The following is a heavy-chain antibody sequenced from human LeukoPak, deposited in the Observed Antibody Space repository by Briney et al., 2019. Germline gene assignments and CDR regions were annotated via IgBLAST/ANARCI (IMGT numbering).Heavy chain of an antibody. CDR1: GFTVSSNY. D-gene: IGHD3-3*01. V-gene: IGHV3-66*02. J-gene: IGHJ4*02. CDR2: TYSGGST. Sequence: GGSLRLSCAASGFTVSSNYMSWVRQAPGKGLEWVSVTYSGGSTYYADSVKGRFTISRDNSKNTLYLQMNSLRAEDTAVYYCARVYDFWSGYFDYWGQGTLVTVSS. CDR3: ARVYDFWSGYFDY.